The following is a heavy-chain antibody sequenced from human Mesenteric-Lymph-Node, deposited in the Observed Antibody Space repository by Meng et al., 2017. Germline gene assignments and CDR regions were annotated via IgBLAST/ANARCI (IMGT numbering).Heavy chain of an antibody. Sequence: ASVKVSCKVSGYTLTELSMHWVRQAPGKGLEWMGGFDPEDGETIYAQKFQGRVTMTEDTSTDTAYMELSSLRSEDTAVYYCATDLPAITMVRGVIIRRSYYFDYWGQGTLVTVSS. CDR3: ATDLPAITMVRGVIIRRSYYFDY. J-gene: IGHJ4*02. CDR2: FDPEDGET. D-gene: IGHD3-10*01. V-gene: IGHV1-24*01. CDR1: GYTLTELS.